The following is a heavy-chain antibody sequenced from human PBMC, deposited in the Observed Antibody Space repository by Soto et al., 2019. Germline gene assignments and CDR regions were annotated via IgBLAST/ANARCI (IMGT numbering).Heavy chain of an antibody. V-gene: IGHV3-23*01. CDR1: GFTFSSYA. D-gene: IGHD6-13*01. Sequence: EVQLLESGGGLVQPGGSLRLSCAASGFTFSSYAMSWVRQAPGKGLEWVSAISGSGSNTYYADSVKGRFTISRDNSKTPLYLQMNSLRAEDRAVYYCEKEGQQLGGGYFDYWGQGTLVTVSS. J-gene: IGHJ4*02. CDR2: ISGSGSNT. CDR3: EKEGQQLGGGYFDY.